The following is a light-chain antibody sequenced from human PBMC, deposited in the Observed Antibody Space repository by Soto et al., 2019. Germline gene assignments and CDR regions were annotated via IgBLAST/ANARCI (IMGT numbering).Light chain of an antibody. CDR3: QQYGCSPYT. CDR1: QSVSSSY. Sequence: EIVLTQSPGTLSLSPGERATLSCRASQSVSSSYLAWYQQKPGQAPRLLIYDASSRATGIPDRFSGSGSGTDFTLTISRLEPEDFSVYFCQQYGCSPYTFGQGTKLEIK. V-gene: IGKV3-20*01. J-gene: IGKJ2*01. CDR2: DAS.